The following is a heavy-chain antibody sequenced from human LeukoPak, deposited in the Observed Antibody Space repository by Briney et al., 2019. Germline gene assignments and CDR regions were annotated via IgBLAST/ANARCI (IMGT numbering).Heavy chain of an antibody. Sequence: ASVKVSCKASGYTFTGYYMHWVRQAPGQGLEWMGWINPNSGGTNYAQKFQGRVTMTRDTSISTAYMELSRLRSDDTAVYYCARDDWNDLRASDIWGQGTMVTVSS. V-gene: IGHV1-2*02. CDR1: GYTFTGYY. D-gene: IGHD1-1*01. CDR2: INPNSGGT. J-gene: IGHJ3*02. CDR3: ARDDWNDLRASDI.